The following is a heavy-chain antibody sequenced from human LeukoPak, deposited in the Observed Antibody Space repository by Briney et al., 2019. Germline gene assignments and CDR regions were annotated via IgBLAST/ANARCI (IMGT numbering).Heavy chain of an antibody. CDR2: ISGSGGST. CDR3: AKEGDTTYYYDSSGYYFDD. Sequence: GGSLRLSCAASGFTFSSYAMSWVRQAPGKGLEWVSAISGSGGSTYYADSVKGRFTISRDNSKNTLYLQMNSLRAEDTAVYYCAKEGDTTYYYDSSGYYFDDWGQGTLVTVSS. V-gene: IGHV3-23*01. CDR1: GFTFSSYA. J-gene: IGHJ4*02. D-gene: IGHD3-22*01.